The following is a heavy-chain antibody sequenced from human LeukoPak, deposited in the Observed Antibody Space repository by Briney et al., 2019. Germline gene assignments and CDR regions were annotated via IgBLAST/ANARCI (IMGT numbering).Heavy chain of an antibody. J-gene: IGHJ4*02. V-gene: IGHV3-30*02. CDR3: AKDPYDSSGYYFDY. CDR2: IRYDGSNK. Sequence: GGSLRLSCAASGFTFSSYGMHWVRQAPGKGLEWVAFIRYDGSNKYYADSVKGRFTISRDNSKNTLYLQMNSLRAEDTAVYYCAKDPYDSSGYYFDYWGQGTLVTVSS. D-gene: IGHD3-22*01. CDR1: GFTFSSYG.